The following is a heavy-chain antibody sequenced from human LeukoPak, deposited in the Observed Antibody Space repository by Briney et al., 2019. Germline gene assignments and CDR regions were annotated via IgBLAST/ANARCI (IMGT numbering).Heavy chain of an antibody. V-gene: IGHV1-3*01. CDR3: ARPFRGVSGYDAYDM. Sequence: ASVKVSCKASGYTFTTSVMHWVRQAPGQRLEWMGWINAGNGNTKCSQNFQGRVTITRDTSATTVYMDLSSLRSEDTAEYYCARPFRGVSGYDAYDMWGQGTLVTVS. J-gene: IGHJ3*02. CDR2: INAGNGNT. D-gene: IGHD3-10*01. CDR1: GYTFTTSV.